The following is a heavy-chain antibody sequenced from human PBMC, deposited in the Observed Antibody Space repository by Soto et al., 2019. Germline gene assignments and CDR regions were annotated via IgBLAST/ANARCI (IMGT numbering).Heavy chain of an antibody. CDR2: INHRGST. D-gene: IGHD3-16*01. CDR3: ARAITTGGSYGLDV. J-gene: IGHJ6*02. V-gene: IGHV4-34*01. Sequence: QVQLQQWGAGLLKPSETLSLRCAVYGGSFSGYYWSWIRQPPGKGLQWIGEINHRGSTNYNPSLKSRATISVDTSKNQFSLILSSVTAADTAVYYCARAITTGGSYGLDVWDQGTTVTVSS. CDR1: GGSFSGYY.